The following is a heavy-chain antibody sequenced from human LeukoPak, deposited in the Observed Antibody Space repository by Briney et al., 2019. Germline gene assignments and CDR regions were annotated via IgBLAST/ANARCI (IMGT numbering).Heavy chain of an antibody. CDR1: GGSFSDYY. CDR3: ATTDSGWYRSYAY. V-gene: IGHV4-34*01. D-gene: IGHD6-19*01. CDR2: INHSGST. Sequence: PSETLSLTCAVYGGSFSDYYWSWIRQPPGKGLEWIGEINHSGSTNYNPSLKSRVTISVDTSKNQFSLKLSSVTAADTAVYYCATTDSGWYRSYAYWGRGTLVTVSS. J-gene: IGHJ4*02.